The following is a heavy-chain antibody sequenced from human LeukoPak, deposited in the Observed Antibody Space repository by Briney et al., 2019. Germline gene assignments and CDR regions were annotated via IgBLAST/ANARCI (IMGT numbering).Heavy chain of an antibody. CDR2: IFHTGST. V-gene: IGHV4-59*08. Sequence: SETLSLTCAVYGGSISGYFWSWIRQPPGKGLEWVAHIFHTGSTTYNPSLKSRLTISVDTSNQVSLKLRSVTAADTAVYYCARHEPRGTYPLQDWGQGTLVTVSS. CDR3: ARHEPRGTYPLQD. CDR1: GGSISGYF. D-gene: IGHD1-26*01. J-gene: IGHJ1*01.